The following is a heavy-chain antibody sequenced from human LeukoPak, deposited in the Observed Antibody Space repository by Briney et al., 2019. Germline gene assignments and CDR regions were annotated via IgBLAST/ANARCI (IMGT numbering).Heavy chain of an antibody. V-gene: IGHV1-8*03. D-gene: IGHD3-10*01. CDR2: VNANIGNT. CDR1: VYTFTNYD. Sequence: GASVKVSCKASVYTFTNYDINWVRQATGHGLEWMAWVNANIGNTGYVQQFQGRATITSETTIRTAYIELGRLISDDTAVYYVSRVREGAAKDDRLDYWGQGTLVTVSS. CDR3: SRVREGAAKDDRLDY. J-gene: IGHJ4*02.